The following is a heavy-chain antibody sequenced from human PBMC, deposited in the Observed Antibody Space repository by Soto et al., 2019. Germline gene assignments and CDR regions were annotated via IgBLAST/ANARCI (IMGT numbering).Heavy chain of an antibody. CDR3: ARLPPMVRGVINYYYYYMDV. J-gene: IGHJ6*03. D-gene: IGHD3-10*01. Sequence: SETLSLTCTVSGGSISSYYWSWIRQPPGKGLEWIGYIYYSGSTNYNPSLKSRVTISVDTSKNQISLKLRSVTAADTAVYYFARLPPMVRGVINYYYYYMDVWGKGTTVTVSS. CDR2: IYYSGST. V-gene: IGHV4-59*08. CDR1: GGSISSYY.